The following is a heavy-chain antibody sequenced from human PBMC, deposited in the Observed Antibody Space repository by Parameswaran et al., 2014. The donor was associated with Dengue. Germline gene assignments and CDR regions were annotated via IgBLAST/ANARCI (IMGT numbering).Heavy chain of an antibody. CDR3: AETRGWDSRAWDFDF. CDR2: IGGSGIGT. D-gene: IGHD6-19*01. J-gene: IGHJ4*02. V-gene: IGHV3-23*01. Sequence: RWIRQPPGKGLEWVSAIGGSGIGTYHADSVKGRFTISRDNSKSTLYLQMNSLRVEDTAIYFCAETRGWDSRAWDFDFWGQGTLVTVSS.